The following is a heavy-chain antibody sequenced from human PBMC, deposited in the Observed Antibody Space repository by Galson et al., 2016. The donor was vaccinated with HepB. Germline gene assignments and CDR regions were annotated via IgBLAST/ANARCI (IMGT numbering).Heavy chain of an antibody. Sequence: SLRLSCATSGFTFSSYGMHWVRQAPGKGLEWVAVIWFDGSNKWYGDSVKGRFTSSRANSRNILYLQMNSLRAEDTAVYYCARAREVRGEGYYGMDVWGQGTTVTVSS. CDR2: IWFDGSNK. D-gene: IGHD3-10*01. CDR1: GFTFSSYG. CDR3: ARAREVRGEGYYGMDV. V-gene: IGHV3-33*01. J-gene: IGHJ6*02.